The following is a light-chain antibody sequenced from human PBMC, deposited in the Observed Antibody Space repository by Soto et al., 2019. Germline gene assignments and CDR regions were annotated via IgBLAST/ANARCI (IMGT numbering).Light chain of an antibody. V-gene: IGKV3-20*01. CDR3: QVYGSSPKT. CDR2: GVS. CDR1: QPVNSGY. J-gene: IGKJ1*01. Sequence: IVLTQSPGTLSLSPGEGATLSCRASQPVNSGYLAWYQQKRGQAPRLLMYGVSTRDTGIPDRFSGSGAGTDFTLTISRLEPGDFAVYYCQVYGSSPKTFGQGTKVEFK.